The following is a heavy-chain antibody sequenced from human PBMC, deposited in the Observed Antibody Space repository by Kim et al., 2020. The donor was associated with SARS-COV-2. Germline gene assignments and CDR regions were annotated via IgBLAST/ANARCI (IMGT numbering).Heavy chain of an antibody. V-gene: IGHV4-39*01. CDR3: ARLRTQYQLLISNAFD. D-gene: IGHD2-2*01. CDR2: IYYSGST. J-gene: IGHJ3*02. CDR1: GGSISSSSYY. Sequence: SETLSLTCTVSGGSISSSSYYWGWIRQPPGKGLEWIGSIYYSGSTYYNPSLKSRVTISVDTSKNQFPLKLSSVTAADTAVYYCARLRTQYQLLISNAFD.